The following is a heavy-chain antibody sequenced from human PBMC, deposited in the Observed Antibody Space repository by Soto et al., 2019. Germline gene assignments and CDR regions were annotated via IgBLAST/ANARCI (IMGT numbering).Heavy chain of an antibody. Sequence: SQTLSLTCAISGDSVSSNSAAWNWIRQSPSRGLEWLGRTYYWSRWYNDYEASVKSRISINPDTSKNQFSLQLNSVTPEDTAVYFCARGGKIAAAGIDYWGQGTLVTVSS. CDR1: GDSVSSNSAA. CDR2: TYYWSRWYN. D-gene: IGHD6-13*01. V-gene: IGHV6-1*01. J-gene: IGHJ4*02. CDR3: ARGGKIAAAGIDY.